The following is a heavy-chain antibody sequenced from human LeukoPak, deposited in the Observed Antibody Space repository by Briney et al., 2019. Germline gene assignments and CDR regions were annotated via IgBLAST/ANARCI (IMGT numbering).Heavy chain of an antibody. CDR1: GFTFSSYW. J-gene: IGHJ4*02. CDR3: AKDGYCSGGSCYRVGFDY. CDR2: IKQDGSEK. Sequence: GGSLRLSCAASGFTFSSYWMSWVRQAPGKGLEWVANIKQDGSEKYYVDSVKGRFTISRDNAKNSLYLQMNSLRAEDTALYYCAKDGYCSGGSCYRVGFDYWGQGTLVTVSS. V-gene: IGHV3-7*03. D-gene: IGHD2-15*01.